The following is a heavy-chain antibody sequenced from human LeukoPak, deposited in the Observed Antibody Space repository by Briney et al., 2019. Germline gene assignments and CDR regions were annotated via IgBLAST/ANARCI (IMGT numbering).Heavy chain of an antibody. Sequence: ASVKVSCKASGYTFTSYGISWVRQAPAQGLEWMGWISAYNGNTNYAQKLQGRVTMTTDTSTSTAYMELRSLRSDDTAVYYCARGGGSRDIVVAPAAIWFDPWGQGTLVTVSS. CDR3: ARGGGSRDIVVAPAAIWFDP. D-gene: IGHD2-2*02. J-gene: IGHJ5*02. CDR2: ISAYNGNT. V-gene: IGHV1-18*01. CDR1: GYTFTSYG.